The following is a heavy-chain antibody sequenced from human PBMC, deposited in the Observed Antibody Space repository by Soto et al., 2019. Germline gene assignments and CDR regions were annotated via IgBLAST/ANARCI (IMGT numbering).Heavy chain of an antibody. Sequence: ASVKVCCKDSGYTLTSYGIGWVRQATGQGLEWMGWISAYNGNTNYAQELQGRVTMTTDTSTSTAYMELRSLRSDDTAVYYCARRSDSSGYYYDYWGQGTLVTVSS. CDR1: GYTLTSYG. CDR2: ISAYNGNT. CDR3: ARRSDSSGYYYDY. D-gene: IGHD3-22*01. V-gene: IGHV1-18*01. J-gene: IGHJ4*02.